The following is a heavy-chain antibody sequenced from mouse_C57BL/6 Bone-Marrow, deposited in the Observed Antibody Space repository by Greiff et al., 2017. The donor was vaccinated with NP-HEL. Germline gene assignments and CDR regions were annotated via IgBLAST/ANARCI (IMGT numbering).Heavy chain of an antibody. CDR3: AREGGLRRRTYAMDY. CDR2: FNYDGSST. D-gene: IGHD2-4*01. V-gene: IGHV5-16*01. CDR1: GFTFSDYY. Sequence: EVHLVESEGGLVQPGSSMKLSCTASGFTFSDYYMAWVRQVPEKGLEWVANFNYDGSSTYYLDSLKSRFIISRDNAKNILYLQMRSLKSEDTATYYCAREGGLRRRTYAMDYWGQGTSVTVSS. J-gene: IGHJ4*01.